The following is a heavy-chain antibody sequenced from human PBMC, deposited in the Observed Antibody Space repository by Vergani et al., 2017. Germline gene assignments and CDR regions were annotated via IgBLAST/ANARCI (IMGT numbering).Heavy chain of an antibody. CDR2: IYYSGGT. D-gene: IGHD3-3*01. V-gene: IGHV4-59*01. Sequence: QVQLQESGPGLVKPSETLSLTCTVSGGSISSYYWSWIRQPPGKGLEWIGYIYYSGGTNYNPSLKSRVTISVDTSKNQFSLKLSSVTAADTAVYYCARVVSFGVVRVGWFDPWGQGTLVTVSS. J-gene: IGHJ5*02. CDR3: ARVVSFGVVRVGWFDP. CDR1: GGSISSYY.